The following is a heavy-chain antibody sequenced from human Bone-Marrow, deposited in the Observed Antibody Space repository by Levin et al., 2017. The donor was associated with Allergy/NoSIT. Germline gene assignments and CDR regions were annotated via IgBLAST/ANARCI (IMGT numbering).Heavy chain of an antibody. Sequence: PLASVKVSCAASGFNISRPPMGWVRQTPGKGLEWVSHIYSGGNTFYADSVKGRFAISRDFSTNTVYLQMNSLRIEDTALYYCARATGYGSGWDYFDSWGQGTLVTVSS. CDR1: GFNISRPP. CDR2: IYSGGNT. V-gene: IGHV3-53*01. J-gene: IGHJ4*02. CDR3: ARATGYGSGWDYFDS. D-gene: IGHD6-19*01.